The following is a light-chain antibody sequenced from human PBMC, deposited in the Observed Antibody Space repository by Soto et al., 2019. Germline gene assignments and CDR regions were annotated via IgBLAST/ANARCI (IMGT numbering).Light chain of an antibody. V-gene: IGLV2-11*01. CDR1: SSDVGGYNY. J-gene: IGLJ1*01. Sequence: QSALTQPRSVSGSPGQSVTISCTGTSSDVGGYNYVSWYQPHPGKAPKLMIYAVRKRPSGVPDRFSGSKSGNTASLTISGRQAEDEADEYCGAYAGSYTCVFGTGTKVTVL. CDR3: GAYAGSYTCV. CDR2: AVR.